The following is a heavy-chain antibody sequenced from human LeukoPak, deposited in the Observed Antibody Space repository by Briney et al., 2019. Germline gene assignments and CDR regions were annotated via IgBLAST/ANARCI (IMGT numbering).Heavy chain of an antibody. CDR2: TSTTGYS. V-gene: IGHV3-11*03. CDR3: ARTRGLGPGGFFDS. J-gene: IGHJ4*02. CDR1: GFTFSDSY. Sequence: GGSLRLSCAASGFTFSDSYMSWIRQAPGKGLEWVSYTSTTGYSNYADSVEGRFTVSRDNAKNSQYLEMNSLRAEDTALYYCARTRGLGPGGFFDSWGQGSLVAVSS. D-gene: IGHD3/OR15-3a*01.